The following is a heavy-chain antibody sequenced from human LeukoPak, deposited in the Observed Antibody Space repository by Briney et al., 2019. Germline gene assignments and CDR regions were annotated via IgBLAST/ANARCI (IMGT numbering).Heavy chain of an antibody. CDR3: AKLHDFWSGYPSSRTEGNY. CDR1: GFTFSSYA. D-gene: IGHD3-3*01. CDR2: ISGSGGST. V-gene: IGHV3-23*01. Sequence: GGSLRLSCAASGFTFSSYAMSWVRQAPGKGLEWVSAISGSGGSTYYADSVKGRFTISRDNSKNTLYLQMNSLRAEDTAVYYCAKLHDFWSGYPSSRTEGNYWGQRTLVTVSS. J-gene: IGHJ4*02.